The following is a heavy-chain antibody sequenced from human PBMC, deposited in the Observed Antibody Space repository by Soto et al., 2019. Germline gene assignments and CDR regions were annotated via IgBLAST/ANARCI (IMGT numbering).Heavy chain of an antibody. D-gene: IGHD7-27*01. CDR1: GFTFGDYA. J-gene: IGHJ2*01. Sequence: DVQLLESGGGLIQPGGSLRLSCAASGFTFGDYAMSWVRQAPGKGLEWVSAISGSGRSTYYADSVEGRFTISRDNSRNTLRLQINSLRAEDTAVYYCAKGPTWADFWYFALWGRGALVTVSS. V-gene: IGHV3-23*01. CDR3: AKGPTWADFWYFAL. CDR2: ISGSGRST.